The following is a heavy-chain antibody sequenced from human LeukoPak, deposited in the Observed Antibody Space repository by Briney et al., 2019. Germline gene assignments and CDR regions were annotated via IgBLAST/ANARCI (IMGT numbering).Heavy chain of an antibody. V-gene: IGHV1-8*01. D-gene: IGHD3-3*01. CDR1: GYTFTSYD. Sequence: ASVKVSFKASGYTFTSYDTNWVRQATGQGLEWMGWMNPNSGNTGYAQKFQGRVTMTRNTSISTAYMELSSLRSEDTAVYYCVRVFWSGYYSDWFDPWGQGTLVTVSS. J-gene: IGHJ5*02. CDR2: MNPNSGNT. CDR3: VRVFWSGYYSDWFDP.